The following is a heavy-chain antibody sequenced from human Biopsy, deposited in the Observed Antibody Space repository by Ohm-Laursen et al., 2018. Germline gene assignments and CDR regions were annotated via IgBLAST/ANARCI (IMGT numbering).Heavy chain of an antibody. J-gene: IGHJ4*02. D-gene: IGHD2-8*01. CDR1: GFTFSSYG. CDR3: AKCMTGGSNYYFHH. Sequence: SLRLSCSAPGFTFSSYGMHWVRQAPGKGLEWVAAIWYDGSNKNYADSVKGRFTISRGNSKNTLYLQMNSLRGEDTAVYYCAKCMTGGSNYYFHHCGQGTLVTVSS. V-gene: IGHV3-33*06. CDR2: IWYDGSNK.